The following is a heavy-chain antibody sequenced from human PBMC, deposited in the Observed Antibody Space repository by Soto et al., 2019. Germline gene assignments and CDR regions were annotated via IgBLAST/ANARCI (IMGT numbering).Heavy chain of an antibody. CDR3: AKDLLALVVVAATGWFDP. Sequence: PGGSLRLSCAASGFAFNNYGMHWIRQAPGKGLEWVAVIANDGRDKKFSDSVKGRFTISRDNSKNTLYLQMNSLRAEDTAVYYCAKDLLALVVVAATGWFDPWGQGTLVTVS. D-gene: IGHD2-15*01. V-gene: IGHV3-30*18. J-gene: IGHJ5*02. CDR2: IANDGRDK. CDR1: GFAFNNYG.